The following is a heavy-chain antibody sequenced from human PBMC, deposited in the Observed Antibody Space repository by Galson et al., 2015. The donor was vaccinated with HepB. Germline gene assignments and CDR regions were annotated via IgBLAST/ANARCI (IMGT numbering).Heavy chain of an antibody. CDR3: ARDWGKAVAGTWWFDP. V-gene: IGHV3-21*01. Sequence: LRLSCAASRFTFSNYNMNWVRQPPGKGLEWVASISSNSDYIYYADSVKGRFTISRDNAKNSLYLQMNGLRAEDTAIYYCARDWGKAVAGTWWFDPWGQGTLVTVSS. D-gene: IGHD6-19*01. J-gene: IGHJ5*02. CDR1: RFTFSNYN. CDR2: ISSNSDYI.